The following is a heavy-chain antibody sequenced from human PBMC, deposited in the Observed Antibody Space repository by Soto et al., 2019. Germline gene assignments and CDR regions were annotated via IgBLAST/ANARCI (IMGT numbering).Heavy chain of an antibody. CDR1: GFSFSDYD. CDR2: ISRTDSSK. V-gene: IGHV3-11*01. Sequence: QVQLVESGGGLVKPGGSLRLSCAATGFSFSDYDMTWIRQAPGQGLEWLSYISRTDSSKYYAGSVKGRFTISVDSAKRSVYLQMNSLRADDTAVYYCARDLYGLDVWRQGTTVIVSS. J-gene: IGHJ6*02. CDR3: ARDLYGLDV.